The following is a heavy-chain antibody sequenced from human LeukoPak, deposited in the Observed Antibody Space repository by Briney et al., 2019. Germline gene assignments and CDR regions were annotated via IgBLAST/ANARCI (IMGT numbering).Heavy chain of an antibody. CDR3: TRDKAYSSFDY. CDR1: GFTFSNPW. CDR2: IKPDGSEK. V-gene: IGHV3-7*01. Sequence: GGSLRLSCAASGFTFSNPWMTWVRQAPGKGLEWVTTIKPDGSEKFYVDSVKGRFTIARDNADKLLYLHMKSLRAEDTAVYFRTRDKAYSSFDYWGQGTLVTVSS. J-gene: IGHJ4*02. D-gene: IGHD4-11*01.